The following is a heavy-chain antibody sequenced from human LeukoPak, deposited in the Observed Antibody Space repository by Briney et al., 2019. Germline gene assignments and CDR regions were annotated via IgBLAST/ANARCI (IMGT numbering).Heavy chain of an antibody. J-gene: IGHJ4*02. D-gene: IGHD3-22*01. V-gene: IGHV3-48*04. CDR3: ASGEYDRSGYDCDY. Sequence: GGSLRLSCAASGFTFSSYAMSWVRQAPGKGLEWVSSISRSGSTKYYADSVKGRFTISRDNAKNSLFLQMNSLRAEDTAVYYCASGEYDRSGYDCDYWGQGTLVTVSS. CDR2: ISRSGSTK. CDR1: GFTFSSYA.